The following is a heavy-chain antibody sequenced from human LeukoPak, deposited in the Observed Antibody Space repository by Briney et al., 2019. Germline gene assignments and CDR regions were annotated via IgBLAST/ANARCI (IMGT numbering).Heavy chain of an antibody. CDR3: ARDPGPYSSSWSFDY. J-gene: IGHJ4*02. CDR2: ISSSSSYI. CDR1: GFTFSSYS. V-gene: IGHV3-21*01. Sequence: GGSLRLSCAASGFTFSSYSMNWVRQAPGKGLEWVSSISSSSSYIYYADSVKGRFTISRDNAKNSLYLQMNSLRAEDTAVYYCARDPGPYSSSWSFDYWGQGTLVTVSS. D-gene: IGHD6-13*01.